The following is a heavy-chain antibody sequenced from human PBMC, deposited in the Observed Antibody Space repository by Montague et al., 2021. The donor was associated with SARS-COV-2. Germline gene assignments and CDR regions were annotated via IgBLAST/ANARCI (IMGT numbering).Heavy chain of an antibody. D-gene: IGHD3-10*01. CDR2: SNHSGTT. CDR1: GYSINSSYY. Sequence: SETLSLTCTVSGYSINSSYYWGWIRQPQGKGLEWMGGSNHSGTTHYHPXXKSRVTISLDTSTNHFSLKVTSVTAADTAVYYCARAPYYGPGKPYQFDYWGRGTLVTVSS. J-gene: IGHJ4*02. V-gene: IGHV4-38-2*02. CDR3: ARAPYYGPGKPYQFDY.